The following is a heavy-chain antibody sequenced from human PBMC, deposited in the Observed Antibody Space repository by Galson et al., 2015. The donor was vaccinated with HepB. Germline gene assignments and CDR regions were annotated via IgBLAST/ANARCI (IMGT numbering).Heavy chain of an antibody. Sequence: ETLSLTCTVSGGSISTYYWSWIRQPAGKGLEWIGRIYTSGSTNYNPSLKSRVTMSVDTSKNQFSLKLSSVTAADTAVYYCARDAEYSIKERNWYFDLWGRGTLVTVSS. CDR3: ARDAEYSIKERNWYFDL. CDR2: IYTSGST. J-gene: IGHJ2*01. D-gene: IGHD6-6*01. CDR1: GGSISTYY. V-gene: IGHV4-4*07.